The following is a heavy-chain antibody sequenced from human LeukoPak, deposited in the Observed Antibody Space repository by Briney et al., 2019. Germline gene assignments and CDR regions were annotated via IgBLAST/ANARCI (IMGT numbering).Heavy chain of an antibody. CDR3: ARGLDDSSGYYHRYYYYYGMDV. CDR2: VIPIFGTA. J-gene: IGHJ6*02. V-gene: IGHV1-69*01. D-gene: IGHD3-22*01. CDR1: GGTFSTYA. Sequence: VKVSCKASGGTFSTYAISWVRQAPGQGREWRGGVIPIFGTANYAQKFQGRVTITADESTSPAYMELSSPRSEDTAVYYCARGLDDSSGYYHRYYYYYGMDVWGQGTTVTVSS.